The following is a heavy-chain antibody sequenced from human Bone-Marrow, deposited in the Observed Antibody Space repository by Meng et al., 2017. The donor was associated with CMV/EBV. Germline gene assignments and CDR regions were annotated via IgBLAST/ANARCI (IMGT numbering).Heavy chain of an antibody. J-gene: IGHJ4*02. CDR3: AKERTGYFDY. CDR2: ISSSSSTI. D-gene: IGHD1-14*01. Sequence: GESLKISCAASGFTFSSYSMNWVRQAPGKGLEWVSYISSSSSTIYYADSVKGRFTISRDNAKNSLYLQMNSLRAEDTAVYYCAKERTGYFDYWGQGTLVTVSS. CDR1: GFTFSSYS. V-gene: IGHV3-48*04.